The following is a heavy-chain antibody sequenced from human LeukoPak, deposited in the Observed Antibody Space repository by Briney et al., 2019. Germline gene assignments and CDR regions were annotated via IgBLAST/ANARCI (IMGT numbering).Heavy chain of an antibody. J-gene: IGHJ6*03. Sequence: GGSLRLSCAASGFTFSSYWMSWIRQAPGKGLEWVANIKQDGSERYYVDSVKGRFTISRDNAKNSLYLQMNSLRAEDTALYYCARKGMTTVTPYYYYYMDVWGKGTTVTVSS. V-gene: IGHV3-7*03. D-gene: IGHD4-11*01. CDR1: GFTFSSYW. CDR3: ARKGMTTVTPYYYYYMDV. CDR2: IKQDGSER.